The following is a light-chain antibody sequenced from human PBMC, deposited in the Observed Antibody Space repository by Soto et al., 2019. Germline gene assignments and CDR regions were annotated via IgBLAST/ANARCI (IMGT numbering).Light chain of an antibody. CDR2: DAS. CDR1: QSVSSTY. V-gene: IGKV3D-20*01. Sequence: EIVLTQSPATLSLSPGVRANLSCGVSQSVSSTYLAWYQQKPGLAPRLLIYDASSRATGIPDRFSGSGSGTDFTLTISRLEPEDFAVYYCQQYGSSPFTFGQGTKLEIK. J-gene: IGKJ2*01. CDR3: QQYGSSPFT.